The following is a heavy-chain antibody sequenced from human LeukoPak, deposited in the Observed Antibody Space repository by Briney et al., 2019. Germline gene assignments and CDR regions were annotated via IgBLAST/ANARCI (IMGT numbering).Heavy chain of an antibody. CDR3: ARADTSDILTGYSDY. V-gene: IGHV3-30*03. D-gene: IGHD3-9*01. CDR2: ISYDGSNK. CDR1: GFTFSSYG. J-gene: IGHJ4*02. Sequence: PGGSLRLSCAASGFTFSSYGMHWVRQAPGKGLEWVAVISYDGSNKYYADSVKGRFTISRDNSKNTLYLQMNSLRAEDTAVYFCARADTSDILTGYSDYWGQGTLVTVSS.